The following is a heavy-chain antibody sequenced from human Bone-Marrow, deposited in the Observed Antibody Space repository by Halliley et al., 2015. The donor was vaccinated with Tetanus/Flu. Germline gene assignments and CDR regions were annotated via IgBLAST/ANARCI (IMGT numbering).Heavy chain of an antibody. CDR2: YSGGT. D-gene: IGHD4-17*01. Sequence: YSGGTEYNPSRKSRVTMSVDTSKNQFSLTLSPVTAADTAVYYCARTSDYGDYRRGTYAMDVWGQGTTVTVSS. V-gene: IGHV4-28*01. J-gene: IGHJ6*02. CDR3: ARTSDYGDYRRGTYAMDV.